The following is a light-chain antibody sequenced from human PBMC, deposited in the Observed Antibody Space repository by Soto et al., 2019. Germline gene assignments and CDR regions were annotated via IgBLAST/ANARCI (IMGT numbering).Light chain of an antibody. CDR2: GVS. V-gene: IGLV2-14*01. Sequence: QSALTQPASVSGSPGQSITISCTGTSSDVGDYNYVSWYQQHPGKAPKLIIYGVSDRPSGFSNRFSGSKSGNTASLTISGLQAEDEDYYYCSSYTSTNTLVFGGGTKLTVL. J-gene: IGLJ2*01. CDR3: SSYTSTNTLV. CDR1: SSDVGDYNY.